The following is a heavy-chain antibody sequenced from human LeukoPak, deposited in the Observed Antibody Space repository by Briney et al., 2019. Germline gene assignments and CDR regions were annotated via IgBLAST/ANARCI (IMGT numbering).Heavy chain of an antibody. CDR1: GGSFSGYY. Sequence: SETLSLTCAVYGGSFSGYYWSWIRQPPGKGLEWIGEINHRGSTNYNPSLKSRVTISVDTSKNQFSLKLSSVTAADTAVYYCARMVYYYGSGSYYKPRFDYWGQGTLVTVSS. V-gene: IGHV4-34*01. CDR3: ARMVYYYGSGSYYKPRFDY. CDR2: INHRGST. D-gene: IGHD3-10*01. J-gene: IGHJ4*02.